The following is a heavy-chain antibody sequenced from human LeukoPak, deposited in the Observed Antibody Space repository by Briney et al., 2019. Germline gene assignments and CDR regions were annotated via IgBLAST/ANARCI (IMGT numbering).Heavy chain of an antibody. D-gene: IGHD3-3*01. CDR3: ARELRFLEWFPVKRFYYYMDV. J-gene: IGHJ6*03. CDR1: GGSISSSSYY. Sequence: SETLSLTCTVSGGSISSSSYYWGWIRQPPGKGLEWIGSIYYSGTAYYNRSLKSRVTISVDTSKNQFSLKLSSVTAADTAVYYCARELRFLEWFPVKRFYYYMDVWGKGTTVTVSS. CDR2: IYYSGTA. V-gene: IGHV4-39*07.